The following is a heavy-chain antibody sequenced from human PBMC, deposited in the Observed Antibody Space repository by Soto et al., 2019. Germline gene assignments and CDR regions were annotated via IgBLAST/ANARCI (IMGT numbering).Heavy chain of an antibody. CDR3: AKYRRPDADRYTLGF. CDR2: VYYSGST. D-gene: IGHD3-16*02. Sequence: PSETLSLTCTISGGSITNYYWSWIRQPPGKGLEWTGYVYYSGSTKYNPSLESRVTISADTSKNQFSLRVTSVTAADTAVYYCAKYRRPDADRYTLGFWGQGILVTVS. V-gene: IGHV4-59*01. CDR1: GGSITNYY. J-gene: IGHJ4*02.